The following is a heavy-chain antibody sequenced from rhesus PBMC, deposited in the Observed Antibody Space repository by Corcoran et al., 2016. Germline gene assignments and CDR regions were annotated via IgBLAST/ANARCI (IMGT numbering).Heavy chain of an antibody. V-gene: IGHV3-178*01. CDR2: ISNGGGNT. CDR1: GFTFSAYY. D-gene: IGHD6-31*01. Sequence: EVQLVESGGGLAKPGESLRLSCAASGFTFSAYYMDWVRQAPGKGLEWSSRISNGGGNTWYADAVKGRFTNTRENAKNTRYLQMNSLRPEDKAVYYCARDCVYSSGRGDYGCDSWGQGVVVTVSS. CDR3: ARDCVYSSGRGDYGCDS. J-gene: IGHJ6*01.